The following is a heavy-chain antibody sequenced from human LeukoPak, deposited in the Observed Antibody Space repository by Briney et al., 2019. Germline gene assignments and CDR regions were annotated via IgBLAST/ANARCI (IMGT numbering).Heavy chain of an antibody. D-gene: IGHD1-1*01. CDR1: GGSINSGGSY. CDR3: ARTTVHPNKFDP. CDR2: VSNNGNT. Sequence: SETLSLTCNVSGGSINSGGSYWSWIRQHPGKGLEWLGYVSNNGNTYYSPSFERRTSMSVDTSKNQFSLRLTLVTAADTAIYYCARTTVHPNKFDPWGQGTLVTVSS. V-gene: IGHV4-31*03. J-gene: IGHJ5*02.